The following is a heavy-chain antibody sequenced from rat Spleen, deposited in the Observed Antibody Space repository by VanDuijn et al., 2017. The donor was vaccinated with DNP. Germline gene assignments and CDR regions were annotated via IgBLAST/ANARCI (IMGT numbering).Heavy chain of an antibody. CDR2: ISYDGGNT. Sequence: EVQLVESGGGLVQPGRSLKLSCAASGFTFSGYYMAWVRQAPTKGLEWVAYISYDGGNTYYGDSVKGRFTISRNNAKSTLYLQMDSLRSEDTATYYCATQGYYDGYYRPFDYWGQGVMVTVSS. V-gene: IGHV5-20*01. CDR1: GFTFSGYY. D-gene: IGHD1-12*03. CDR3: ATQGYYDGYYRPFDY. J-gene: IGHJ2*01.